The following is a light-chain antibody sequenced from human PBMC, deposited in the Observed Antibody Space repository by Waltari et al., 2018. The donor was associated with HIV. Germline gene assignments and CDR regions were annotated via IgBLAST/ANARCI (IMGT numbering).Light chain of an antibody. CDR3: QTWDTGPV. V-gene: IGLV4-69*01. Sequence: QLVLTQSHSASAFLGASVKITCTLNGGLSSYAIAWHQHQPEKGPRYLMKLKSDGSHNREDEIPDRFSASNSGADHHLTISSLQSEDEGYYYCQTWDTGPVFGGGTKLTVL. CDR2: LKSDGSH. J-gene: IGLJ3*02. CDR1: GGLSSYA.